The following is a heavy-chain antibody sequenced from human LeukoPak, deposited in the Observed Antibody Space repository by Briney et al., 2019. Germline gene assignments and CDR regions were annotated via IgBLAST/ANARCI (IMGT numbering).Heavy chain of an antibody. CDR3: AGSASSGWTIDY. Sequence: PGGSLRLSCAASGFTFSSYSMNWVRQAPGKGLEWVSSISSSSSYIYYADSVKGRFTISRDNAKNSLYLQMNSLRAEDTAVYYCAGSASSGWTIDYWGQGTLVTVSS. D-gene: IGHD6-19*01. V-gene: IGHV3-21*01. CDR2: ISSSSSYI. J-gene: IGHJ4*02. CDR1: GFTFSSYS.